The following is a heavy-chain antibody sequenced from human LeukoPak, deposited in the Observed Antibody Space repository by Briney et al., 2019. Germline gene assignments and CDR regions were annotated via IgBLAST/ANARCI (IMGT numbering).Heavy chain of an antibody. Sequence: SETLSLTCTVSGGSISSYYWSWIRQPPGKGLEWIGYIYYSGSTNYNPPLKSRVTISVDTSKNQLSLKLSSVPAADTAVYYCARGYYGSGSGFDYWGQGTLVTVSS. CDR1: GGSISSYY. CDR3: ARGYYGSGSGFDY. CDR2: IYYSGST. D-gene: IGHD3-10*01. J-gene: IGHJ4*02. V-gene: IGHV4-59*01.